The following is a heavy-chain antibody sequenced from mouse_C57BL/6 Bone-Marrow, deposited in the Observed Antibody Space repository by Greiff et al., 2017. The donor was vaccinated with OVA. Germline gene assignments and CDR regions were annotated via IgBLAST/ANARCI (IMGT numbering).Heavy chain of an antibody. D-gene: IGHD2-5*01. CDR2: ISYSGST. Sequence: EVQLQESGPGLAKPSQSLSLSCSATGYSITSYYWNWIRKFPGNKLEYMGYISYSGSTYYNPSLKSRISITHDTSKDQYYLQLNTVTTEDTAAYYCARGDMSNYHFSYAMDYWGQGTSVTVSS. CDR1: GYSITSYY. V-gene: IGHV3-8*01. CDR3: ARGDMSNYHFSYAMDY. J-gene: IGHJ4*01.